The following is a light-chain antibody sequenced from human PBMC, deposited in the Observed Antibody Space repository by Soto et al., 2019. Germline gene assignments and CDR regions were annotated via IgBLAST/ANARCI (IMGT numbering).Light chain of an antibody. CDR2: GAS. CDR3: QQSYFILGT. V-gene: IGKV1-39*01. Sequence: DIQMTQSPSSLSASVGDRVTITCRASQYIGDFLNWYQQTPGKPPKLLIFGASNLHIGVPSRFSGSGSGTEFTLTISKLLREDFATYYCQQSYFILGTFGRGTKVDIK. CDR1: QYIGDF. J-gene: IGKJ1*01.